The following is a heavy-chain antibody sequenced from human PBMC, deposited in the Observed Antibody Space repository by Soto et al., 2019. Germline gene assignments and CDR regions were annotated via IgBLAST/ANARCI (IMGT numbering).Heavy chain of an antibody. CDR1: GGSISSGYYY. D-gene: IGHD5-18*01. CDR2: IYYSGSS. CDR3: VRDRERGYSYGYFDY. V-gene: IGHV4-30-4*01. J-gene: IGHJ4*02. Sequence: QVQLQESGPGLVKPSQTLSLTCTVSGGSISSGYYYWSWIRQPPGKGLEWLGYIYYSGSSYYNPSLKSRITISVDTSKNQFSLNLSSVTAADTAVYYCVRDRERGYSYGYFDYWGQGTLVTVSS.